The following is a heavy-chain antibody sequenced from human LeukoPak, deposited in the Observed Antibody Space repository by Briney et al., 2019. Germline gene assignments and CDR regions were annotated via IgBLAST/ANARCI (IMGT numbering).Heavy chain of an antibody. Sequence: SVKVSCKASGGTFSSYAISWVRQAPGQGLEWMGGIIPIFGTANYAQKFQGRVTITTDESTSTAYMELSSLRSEDTAVYFCARGYASGSPVDYWGQGTLVTVSS. CDR3: ARGYASGSPVDY. CDR2: IIPIFGTA. CDR1: GGTFSSYA. V-gene: IGHV1-69*05. J-gene: IGHJ4*02. D-gene: IGHD3-10*01.